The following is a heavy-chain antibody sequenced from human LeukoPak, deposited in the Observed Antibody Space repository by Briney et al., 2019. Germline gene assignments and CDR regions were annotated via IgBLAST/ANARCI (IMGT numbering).Heavy chain of an antibody. Sequence: SVKVSCKASGGTFSSYAISWVRQAPGQGLEWVGRIIPILGIANYAQKFQGRVTITADKSTSTAYMELSSLRSEDTAVYYCAREVSASYYYYGMDVWGQGTTVTVSS. J-gene: IGHJ6*02. CDR2: IIPILGIA. CDR1: GGTFSSYA. D-gene: IGHD2-8*01. V-gene: IGHV1-69*04. CDR3: AREVSASYYYYGMDV.